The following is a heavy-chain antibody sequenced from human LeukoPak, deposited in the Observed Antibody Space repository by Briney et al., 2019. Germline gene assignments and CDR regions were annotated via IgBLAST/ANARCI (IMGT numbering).Heavy chain of an antibody. CDR3: ARGASIAAAGPFDY. D-gene: IGHD6-13*01. CDR2: IYYSGST. V-gene: IGHV4-59*01. Sequence: PSETLSLTXTVSGGSISSYYWSWIRQPPGKGLEWIGYIYYSGSTNYNPSLKSRVTISVDTSENQFSLKLSSVTAADTAVYYCARGASIAAAGPFDYWGQGTLVTVSS. CDR1: GGSISSYY. J-gene: IGHJ4*02.